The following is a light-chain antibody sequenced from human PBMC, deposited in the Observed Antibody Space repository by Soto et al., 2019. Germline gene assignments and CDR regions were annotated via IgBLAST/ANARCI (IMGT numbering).Light chain of an antibody. CDR2: AAS. V-gene: IGKV1-39*01. Sequence: DIQMTQSPSSLSASVGDRVTITCRASQSISSYLNWYQQKPGKAPKLLIYAASSLQSGVPSRFSGSGSGTDFTLTISSLQPEDFATYYCQQSYRTPQTFGQGTEV. J-gene: IGKJ1*01. CDR1: QSISSY. CDR3: QQSYRTPQT.